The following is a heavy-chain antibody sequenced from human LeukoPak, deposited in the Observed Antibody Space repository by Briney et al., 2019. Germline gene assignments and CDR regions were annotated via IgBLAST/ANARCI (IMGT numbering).Heavy chain of an antibody. V-gene: IGHV4-34*01. CDR3: ARVLLGGIKDY. CDR2: INHSGST. D-gene: IGHD3-10*01. CDR1: GGSFSGYY. J-gene: IGHJ4*02. Sequence: PSETLSLTCAVYGGSFSGYYWSWIRQPPGKGLEWIGEINHSGSTNYNPSLKSRVTISVDTSKNQFSLKLSSVTAADTAVYYCARVLLGGIKDYWGQGTLVTVSS.